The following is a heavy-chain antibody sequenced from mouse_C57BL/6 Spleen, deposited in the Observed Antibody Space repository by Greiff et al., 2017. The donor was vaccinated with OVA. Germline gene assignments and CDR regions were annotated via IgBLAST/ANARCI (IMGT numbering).Heavy chain of an antibody. J-gene: IGHJ2*01. CDR3: ARRWTGAYFDY. CDR2: IYPGDGDT. Sequence: VQLQESGPELVKPGASVKISCKASGYAFSSSWMNWVKQRPGKGLEWIGRIYPGDGDTNYNGKFKGKATLTADKSSSTAYMQLSSLTSEDSAVYFCARRWTGAYFDYWGQGTTLTVSS. D-gene: IGHD4-1*01. V-gene: IGHV1-82*01. CDR1: GYAFSSSW.